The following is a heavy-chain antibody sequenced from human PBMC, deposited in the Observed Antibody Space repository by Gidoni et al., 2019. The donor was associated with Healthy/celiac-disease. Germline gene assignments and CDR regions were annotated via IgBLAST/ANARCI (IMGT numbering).Heavy chain of an antibody. J-gene: IGHJ6*02. Sequence: QVQLVQSGAEVKKPGASVKVSCKASGYTFTGYYMHCVRQAPGQGLEWMGWINPNSGGTNYAQKFQGRVTMTRDTSISTAYMELSRLRSDDTAVYYCARDSYGSGSYYNEDIYYYYGMDVWGQGTTVTVSS. D-gene: IGHD3-10*01. V-gene: IGHV1-2*02. CDR1: GYTFTGYY. CDR2: INPNSGGT. CDR3: ARDSYGSGSYYNEDIYYYYGMDV.